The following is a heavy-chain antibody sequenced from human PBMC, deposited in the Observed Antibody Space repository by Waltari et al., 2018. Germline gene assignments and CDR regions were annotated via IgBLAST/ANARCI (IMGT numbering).Heavy chain of an antibody. J-gene: IGHJ6*03. D-gene: IGHD6-6*01. Sequence: EVQLVESGGGLVQPGRSLRLSCAASGFTFDDYAMHWVRQAPGKGLEWVSGISWNSGSIGYADSVKGRFTISRDNAKNSLYLQMNSLGAEDTALYYCAKGGSSDYYYYYMDVWGKGTTVTVSS. CDR3: AKGGSSDYYYYYMDV. CDR1: GFTFDDYA. V-gene: IGHV3-9*01. CDR2: ISWNSGSI.